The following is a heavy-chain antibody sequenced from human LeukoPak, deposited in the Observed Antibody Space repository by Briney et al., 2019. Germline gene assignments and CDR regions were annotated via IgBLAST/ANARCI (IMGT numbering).Heavy chain of an antibody. D-gene: IGHD3-10*01. CDR1: GFTFSSYG. J-gene: IGHJ4*02. Sequence: GGSLRLSCAASGFTFSSYGMSWVRQAPGKGLEWVSAISGSGTNTYFADSVKGRFTISRDNSKNTLYLQMNSLRAEDTALYYCARKSASGNYPLDYWGQGTLVTVSS. V-gene: IGHV3-23*01. CDR3: ARKSASGNYPLDY. CDR2: ISGSGTNT.